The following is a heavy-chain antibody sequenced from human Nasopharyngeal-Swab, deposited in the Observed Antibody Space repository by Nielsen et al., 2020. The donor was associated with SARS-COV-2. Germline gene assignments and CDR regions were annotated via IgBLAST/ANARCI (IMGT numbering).Heavy chain of an antibody. CDR1: GFTFSDYY. D-gene: IGHD3-9*01. CDR3: ARVSPSLLTGPYYYYGMDV. V-gene: IGHV3-11*06. J-gene: IGHJ6*02. Sequence: GGSLRLSCAASGFTFSDYYMSWIRQAPGKGLEWVSYISSSSSYTNYADSVKGRFTISRDNAKNSLYLQMNSLRAEDTAVYYCARVSPSLLTGPYYYYGMDVWGQGTTVTVSS. CDR2: ISSSSSYT.